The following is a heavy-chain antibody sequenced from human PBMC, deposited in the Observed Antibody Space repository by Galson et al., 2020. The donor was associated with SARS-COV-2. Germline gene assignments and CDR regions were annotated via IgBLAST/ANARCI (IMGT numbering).Heavy chain of an antibody. J-gene: IGHJ2*01. CDR3: ARRVSVDSSSWTYFDL. CDR2: IYPGDSDL. V-gene: IGHV5-51*01. CDR1: GYSFNNHW. Sequence: GESLKISCKGSGYSFNNHWIGWVRQMPGKGLEWMGLIYPGDSDLRYSPSFQGQVIISADKSNNTAYLQWSSLKASDTAMYYCARRVSVDSSSWTYFDLWGRGTLVTVSS. D-gene: IGHD6-13*01.